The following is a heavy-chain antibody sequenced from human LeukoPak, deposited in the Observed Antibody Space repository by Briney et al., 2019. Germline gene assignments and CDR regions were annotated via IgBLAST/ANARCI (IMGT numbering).Heavy chain of an antibody. CDR2: IYTSGCT. J-gene: IGHJ6*03. D-gene: IGHD1-26*01. Sequence: SETLSLTCTVSGGSISSGGYYWSWIRQPAGKGLEWIGRIYTSGCTNYNPSLKSRVTISVDTSKNQFSLKLSSVTAADTAVYYCARAVRGVGYYYYMDVWGKGTTVTVSS. V-gene: IGHV4-61*02. CDR1: GGSISSGGYY. CDR3: ARAVRGVGYYYYMDV.